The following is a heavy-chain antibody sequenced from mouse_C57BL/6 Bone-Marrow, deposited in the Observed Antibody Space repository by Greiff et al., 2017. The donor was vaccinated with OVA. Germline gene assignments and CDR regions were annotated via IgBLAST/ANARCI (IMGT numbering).Heavy chain of an antibody. Sequence: QVQLQQPGAELVKPGASVKLSCKASGYTFTSYWMQWVKQRPGQGLEWIGEIDPSDSYTNYNQKFKGKATLTVDTSSSTAYMQLSSLTSEDSAVYYYADPPYYDYDADWYFDVWGTGTAITVTS. CDR1: GYTFTSYW. CDR2: IDPSDSYT. V-gene: IGHV1-50*01. J-gene: IGHJ1*03. D-gene: IGHD2-4*01. CDR3: ADPPYYDYDADWYFDV.